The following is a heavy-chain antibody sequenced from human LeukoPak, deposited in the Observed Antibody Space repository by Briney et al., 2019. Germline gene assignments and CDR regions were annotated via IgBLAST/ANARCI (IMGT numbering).Heavy chain of an antibody. CDR2: IYYSGST. CDR1: GGSISSYY. CDR3: ARHADCGGDCYLGWLDP. V-gene: IGHV4-59*08. D-gene: IGHD2-21*02. Sequence: SETLSLTCTVSGGSISSYYWSWIRQPPGKGLEWIGYIYYSGSTNYNPSLKSRVTISVDTSKNQFSLKLSSVTAADTAVYYCARHADCGGDCYLGWLDPWGQGTLVTVSS. J-gene: IGHJ5*02.